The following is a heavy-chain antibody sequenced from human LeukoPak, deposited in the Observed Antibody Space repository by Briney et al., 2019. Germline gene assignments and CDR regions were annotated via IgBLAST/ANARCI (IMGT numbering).Heavy chain of an antibody. CDR3: ARGPRYGDYFRFDADAFDI. Sequence: SETLSLTCTVSGGSISSSSYYWGWIRQPPGKGLEWIGSIYYSGSTNYNPSLKSRVTISVDTSKNQFSLKLSSVTAADTAVYYCARGPRYGDYFRFDADAFDIWGQGTMVTVSS. CDR1: GGSISSSSYY. J-gene: IGHJ3*02. D-gene: IGHD4-17*01. V-gene: IGHV4-39*07. CDR2: IYYSGST.